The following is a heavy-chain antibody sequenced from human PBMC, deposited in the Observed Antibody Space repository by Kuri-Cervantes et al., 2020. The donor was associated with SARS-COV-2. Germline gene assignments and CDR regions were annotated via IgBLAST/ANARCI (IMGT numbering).Heavy chain of an antibody. D-gene: IGHD2-2*01. Sequence: ASVKVSCKVSEYTLTELSMHWVRQAPGKGLEWMGGFDPEDGETIYAQKFQGRVTMTEDTSTDTAYMELSRLRSDDTAVYYCARGKGYCSSTSCYWNRSGALDIWGQGTMVTVSS. CDR3: ARGKGYCSSTSCYWNRSGALDI. CDR1: EYTLTELS. J-gene: IGHJ3*02. V-gene: IGHV1-24*01. CDR2: FDPEDGET.